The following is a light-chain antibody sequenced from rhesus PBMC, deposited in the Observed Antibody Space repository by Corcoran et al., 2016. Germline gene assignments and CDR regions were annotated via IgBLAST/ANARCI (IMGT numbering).Light chain of an antibody. Sequence: DIQMTQSPSSLSASVGDRVTITCRASQAITNDLAWYQQKPGESPKLLIYEASSLQSGIPSRFSGTGSGTYFTLTISSLQSEDCATYYCQHYYSNPRTFGQGTKVEL. CDR1: QAITND. CDR2: EAS. CDR3: QHYYSNPRT. J-gene: IGKJ1*01. V-gene: IGKV1-25*01.